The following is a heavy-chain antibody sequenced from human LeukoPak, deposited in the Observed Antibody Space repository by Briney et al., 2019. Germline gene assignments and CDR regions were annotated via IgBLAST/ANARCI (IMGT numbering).Heavy chain of an antibody. CDR2: ISSSSSYI. V-gene: IGHV3-21*01. Sequence: GGSLRLSCAASGFTFSSCSMNWVRQAPGKGLEWVSSISSSSSYIYYADSVKGRFTISRDNAKNSLYLQMNSLRAEDTAVYYCAREAAARHDAFDIWGQGTMVTVSS. J-gene: IGHJ3*02. CDR3: AREAAARHDAFDI. D-gene: IGHD6-13*01. CDR1: GFTFSSCS.